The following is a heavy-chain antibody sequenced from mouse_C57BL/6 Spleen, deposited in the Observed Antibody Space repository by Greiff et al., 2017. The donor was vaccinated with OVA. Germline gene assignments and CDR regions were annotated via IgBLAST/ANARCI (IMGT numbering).Heavy chain of an antibody. CDR1: GFTFSSYG. CDR2: ISSGGSYT. D-gene: IGHD2-4*01. J-gene: IGHJ2*01. Sequence: EVMLVESGGDLVKPGGSLKLSCAASGFTFSSYGMSWVRQTPDKRLEWVATISSGGSYTYYPDSVKGRFTISRDNAKNTLYLQMSSLKSEDTAMYYCARHYDYDDGYYFDYWGQGTTLTVSS. CDR3: ARHYDYDDGYYFDY. V-gene: IGHV5-6*02.